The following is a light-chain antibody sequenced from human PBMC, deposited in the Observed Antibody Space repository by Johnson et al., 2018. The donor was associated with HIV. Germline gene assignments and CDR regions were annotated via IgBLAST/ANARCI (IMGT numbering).Light chain of an antibody. CDR2: DNN. CDR3: GTWDSSLSSYV. J-gene: IGLJ1*01. CDR1: SSNIGRNY. V-gene: IGLV1-51*01. Sequence: QSVLTQPPSVSAAPGQKVTISCSGSSSNIGRNYVSWYQQLPGTAPKLLIFDNNKRPSGIPGRFSGSTSGTSATLGITGLQTGDEADYYCGTWDSSLSSYVCGIGTKVTVL.